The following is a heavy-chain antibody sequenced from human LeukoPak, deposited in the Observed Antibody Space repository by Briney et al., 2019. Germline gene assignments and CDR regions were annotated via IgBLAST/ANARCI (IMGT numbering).Heavy chain of an antibody. CDR3: ARMSDILTGYYSWGAFDI. V-gene: IGHV4-59*01. CDR2: IYYSGST. D-gene: IGHD3-9*01. J-gene: IGHJ3*02. Sequence: SETLSLTCTVSSGSISSYYWNWIRQPPGKGLEWIGYIYYSGSTNYDPSLKSRVTISVDTSKNQFSLKLSSVTAADTAVYYCARMSDILTGYYSWGAFDIWGQGTMVTVSS. CDR1: SGSISSYY.